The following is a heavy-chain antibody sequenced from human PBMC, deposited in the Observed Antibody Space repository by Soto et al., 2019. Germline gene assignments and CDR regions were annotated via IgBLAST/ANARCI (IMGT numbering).Heavy chain of an antibody. V-gene: IGHV1-18*01. CDR3: ARVARRNYYDSSGYYLGY. CDR2: ISAYNGNT. J-gene: IGHJ4*02. Sequence: QVQLVQSGAEVKKPGASVKVSCKASGYTFTSYGISWVRQAPGQGLEWMGWISAYNGNTNYAQKLQGRVTMTTDTSRSTAYMELRSLRSDDTAVYYCARVARRNYYDSSGYYLGYWGQGTLVTVSS. D-gene: IGHD3-22*01. CDR1: GYTFTSYG.